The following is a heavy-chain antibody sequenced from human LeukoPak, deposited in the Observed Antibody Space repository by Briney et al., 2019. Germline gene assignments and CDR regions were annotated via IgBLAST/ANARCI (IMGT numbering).Heavy chain of an antibody. CDR1: GFNIRSHG. J-gene: IGHJ5*01. CDR3: VSAAIWGNYRTDS. Sequence: AGSLRLTCAASGFNIRSHGLHWVRQPPGKGLEWLAVIWYNGNTKYYADSVKGRFTVSRDDSQNTLHLQMDSLRAEDTAVYYCVSAAIWGNYRTDSWGHGALVVVSS. CDR2: IWYNGNTK. V-gene: IGHV3-33*01. D-gene: IGHD3-16*02.